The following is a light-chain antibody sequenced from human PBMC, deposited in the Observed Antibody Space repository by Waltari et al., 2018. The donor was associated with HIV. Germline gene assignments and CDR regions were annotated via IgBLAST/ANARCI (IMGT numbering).Light chain of an antibody. Sequence: SYELTQPPSVSVTPGQTATIPCRENEIGDKTVHWYQQKSGQAPVLVVYDDLDRPAGIPDRFSGSNSGDTATLTIIRVEPGDEADYYCQVWNTGHDQFVVFGGGTKLTVL. CDR3: QVWNTGHDQFVV. CDR2: DDL. J-gene: IGLJ2*01. CDR1: EIGDKT. V-gene: IGLV3-21*02.